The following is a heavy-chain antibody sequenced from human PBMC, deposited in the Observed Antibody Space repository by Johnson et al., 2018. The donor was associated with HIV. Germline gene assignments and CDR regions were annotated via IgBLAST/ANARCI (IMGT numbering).Heavy chain of an antibody. Sequence: VQLVESGGGLVQPGGSLRLSCAASGFTFSGYWMHWVRQTPGKGLVWVSRINSDGSTTNYADSVKGRFTISRENAKNSLYLQMNSLRAGDTAVYYCARAGGYSRDAFDIWGQGTMVTVSS. CDR2: INSDGSTT. D-gene: IGHD5-24*01. J-gene: IGHJ3*02. CDR1: GFTFSGYW. V-gene: IGHV3-74*02. CDR3: ARAGGYSRDAFDI.